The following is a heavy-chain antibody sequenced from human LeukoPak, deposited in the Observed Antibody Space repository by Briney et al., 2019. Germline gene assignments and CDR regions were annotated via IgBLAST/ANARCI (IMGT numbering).Heavy chain of an antibody. V-gene: IGHV3-74*01. D-gene: IGHD3-9*01. CDR3: ARVSLDYEILSGYYNSRFDY. Sequence: GGSLRLSCAASGFTFSRYWMHWVRQAPGKGLVWVSRINSDGSSTSYADSVKGRFTISRDSAKNTLFLQMNSLRAGDTAVYYCARVSLDYEILSGYYNSRFDYWGQGTLVTVSS. CDR2: INSDGSST. J-gene: IGHJ4*02. CDR1: GFTFSRYW.